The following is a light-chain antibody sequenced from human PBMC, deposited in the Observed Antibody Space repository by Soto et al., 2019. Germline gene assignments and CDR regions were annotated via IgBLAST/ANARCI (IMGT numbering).Light chain of an antibody. V-gene: IGKV3-15*01. CDR2: DSS. J-gene: IGKJ4*01. CDR3: QQYDNWPPLT. CDR1: QNVSSN. Sequence: EIVMTQSPGTLSMSPGERATLSCRASQNVSSNLAWYQQKPGQAPRLLIYDSSTRATDIPARFSGSGSGTEFTLTISSLQSEDFAVYYCQQYDNWPPLTFGGGTKADFK.